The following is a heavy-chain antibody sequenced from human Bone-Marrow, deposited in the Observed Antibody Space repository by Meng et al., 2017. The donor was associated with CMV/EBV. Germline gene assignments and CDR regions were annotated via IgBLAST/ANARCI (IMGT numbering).Heavy chain of an antibody. Sequence: GESLKISCAASGFTFSSYWMHWVRQAPGKGLVWVSRINSDGSSTSYADSVKGRFTISRDNAKNTLYLQMNSLRAEDTAVYYCARTGLADTGKANYYYYGMDVWGQGTTVPVSS. CDR1: GFTFSSYW. D-gene: IGHD5-18*01. V-gene: IGHV3-74*01. CDR2: INSDGSST. J-gene: IGHJ6*02. CDR3: ARTGLADTGKANYYYYGMDV.